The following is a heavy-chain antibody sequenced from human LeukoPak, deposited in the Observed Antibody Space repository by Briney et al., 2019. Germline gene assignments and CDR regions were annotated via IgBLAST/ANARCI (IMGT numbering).Heavy chain of an antibody. CDR3: ATHPRLSAPTVLP. D-gene: IGHD3-10*01. V-gene: IGHV3-7*03. J-gene: IGHJ4*02. CDR2: IKQDGSEK. Sequence: GGSLRLSCAASGFTFSSYWMSWVRQAPGKGLEWVANIKQDGSEKYYVDSVKGRFTISRDNAKNSLYLQMNSLRAEDTAVYYCATHPRLSAPTVLPWGQGTLVTVSS. CDR1: GFTFSSYW.